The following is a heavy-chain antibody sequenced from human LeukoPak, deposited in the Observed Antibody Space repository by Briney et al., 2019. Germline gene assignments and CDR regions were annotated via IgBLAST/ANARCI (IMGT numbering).Heavy chain of an antibody. D-gene: IGHD3-9*01. J-gene: IGHJ4*02. CDR1: GFTFSSYA. Sequence: GGSLRLSCAASGFTFSSYAMHWVRQAPGKGLEWVTVISYDGSNKYYADFVKGRFTISRDNSKNTLYLQMNSLRAEDTAVYYCARDLEPTGYYDGYYFDYWGQGTLVTVSS. V-gene: IGHV3-30*04. CDR2: ISYDGSNK. CDR3: ARDLEPTGYYDGYYFDY.